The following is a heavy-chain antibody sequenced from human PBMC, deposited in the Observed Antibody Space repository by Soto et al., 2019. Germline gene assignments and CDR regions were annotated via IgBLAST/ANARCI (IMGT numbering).Heavy chain of an antibody. CDR2: ISGSGGST. V-gene: IGHV3-23*01. Sequence: EVQLLESGGGLVQPGGSLRLSCAASGFTFSSYAMSWVRQAPGKGLEWVSAISGSGGSTYYADSVKGRFTIPKDNSNNTLYLQMNGLRAEDTAVYYCASAARIYYSYGMDVWGQGTTVTVSS. J-gene: IGHJ6*02. CDR3: ASAARIYYSYGMDV. CDR1: GFTFSSYA.